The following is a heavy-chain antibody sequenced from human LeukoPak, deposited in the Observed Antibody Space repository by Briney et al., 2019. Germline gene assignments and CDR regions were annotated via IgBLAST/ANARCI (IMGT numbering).Heavy chain of an antibody. V-gene: IGHV1-18*01. CDR1: GYTFTSYG. J-gene: IGHJ5*02. D-gene: IGHD6-19*01. CDR3: ARVRGIAVAGTLPPPLLGGFDP. CDR2: ISAYNGNT. Sequence: GASVKVSCKASGYTFTSYGISWVRQAPGQGLEWMGWISAYNGNTNYAQKLQGRVTMTTDTSTSTAYMELRSLRSDDTAVYYCARVRGIAVAGTLPPPLLGGFDPWGQGTLVTVSS.